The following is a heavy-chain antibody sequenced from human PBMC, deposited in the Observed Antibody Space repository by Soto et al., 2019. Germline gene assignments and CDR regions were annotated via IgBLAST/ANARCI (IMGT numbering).Heavy chain of an antibody. CDR2: IYYSGST. D-gene: IGHD3-10*01. V-gene: IGHV4-31*02. J-gene: IGHJ5*02. CDR3: ARGFDGSGSYSPYNWFDP. Sequence: SETLSLTCTVSGGSISSGGYYWSWIRQHPGKGLEWIGYIYYSGSTCYNPSLESRVTISVDTSKNQFSLKLSSVTAADTAVYYCARGFDGSGSYSPYNWFDPWGQGTLVTVSS. CDR1: GGSISSGGYY.